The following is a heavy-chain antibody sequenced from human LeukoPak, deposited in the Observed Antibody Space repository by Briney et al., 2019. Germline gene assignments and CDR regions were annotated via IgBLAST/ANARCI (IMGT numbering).Heavy chain of an antibody. V-gene: IGHV4-39*01. J-gene: IGHJ2*01. D-gene: IGHD4-17*01. CDR1: GGSISSNSYY. CDR3: ARPQYGDYDPWYFDL. Sequence: SETLSLTCPVSGGSISSNSYYWGWIRQPPGKGLDWPGSIYYSGSTYYNPSLKSRVTISVNTSKNQFSLKLSSVTAADTAVYYCARPQYGDYDPWYFDLWGRGTLVTVSS. CDR2: IYYSGST.